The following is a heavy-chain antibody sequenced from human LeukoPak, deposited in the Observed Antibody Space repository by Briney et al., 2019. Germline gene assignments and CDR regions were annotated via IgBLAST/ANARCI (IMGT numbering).Heavy chain of an antibody. CDR2: ISYSSGYI. CDR3: AREASSSWASRLAFDI. Sequence: GGSLRLSCAASGFTFSSYSMNWVRQAPGKGLEWVSSISYSSGYIYYSDSVKGRITISRDNAKNSLYLQMNSLRAEDTAVYYCAREASSSWASRLAFDIWGQGTMVTVSS. CDR1: GFTFSSYS. J-gene: IGHJ3*02. D-gene: IGHD6-13*01. V-gene: IGHV3-21*01.